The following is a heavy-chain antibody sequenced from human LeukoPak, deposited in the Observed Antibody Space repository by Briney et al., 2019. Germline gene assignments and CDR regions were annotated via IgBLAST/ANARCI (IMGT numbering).Heavy chain of an antibody. D-gene: IGHD6-13*01. V-gene: IGHV3-7*05. CDR3: ARYTRPIDY. CDR1: GFTFSSPW. Sequence: GGSLRFSCAASGFTFSSPWMSWVRQAPGKGLEWVATIKADGSGAYYVDSVKGRFTISRDNAKNSLYLQMNSLRAEDTAVYFCARYTRPIDYWGQGTLVTVSS. J-gene: IGHJ4*02. CDR2: IKADGSGA.